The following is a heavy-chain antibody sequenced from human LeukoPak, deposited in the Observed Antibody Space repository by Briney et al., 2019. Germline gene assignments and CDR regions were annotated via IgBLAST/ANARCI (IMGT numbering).Heavy chain of an antibody. CDR2: ISAYNGNT. V-gene: IGHV1-18*01. CDR3: ARWRLPKYYFDY. CDR1: GYTFTSYG. D-gene: IGHD2-15*01. Sequence: ASVKVSCKASGYTFTSYGISWVGQAPGQGLEWMGWISAYNGNTNYAQKLQGRVTMTTDTSTSTAYMELRSLRSDDTAVYYCARWRLPKYYFDYWGQGTLVTVSS. J-gene: IGHJ4*02.